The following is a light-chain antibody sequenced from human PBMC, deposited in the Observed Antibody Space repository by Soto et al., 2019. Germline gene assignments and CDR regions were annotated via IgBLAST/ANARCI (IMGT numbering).Light chain of an antibody. J-gene: IGKJ5*01. CDR2: GAS. Sequence: EIVMTQSPATLSVSPGERATLSCRASQSISSNLAWYQHKLGQAPRLFIYGASSRATGIADRFSGSGSGTDFALTISRLEPEDFALYYCQQYGYSPITFGQGTRLEIK. CDR1: QSISSN. CDR3: QQYGYSPIT. V-gene: IGKV3-20*01.